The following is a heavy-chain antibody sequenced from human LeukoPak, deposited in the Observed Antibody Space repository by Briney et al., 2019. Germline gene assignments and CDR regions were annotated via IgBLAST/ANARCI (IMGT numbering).Heavy chain of an antibody. D-gene: IGHD3-16*01. J-gene: IGHJ4*02. Sequence: GGSLRLSCAASRFTFSNFWMSWVRLAPGKGPEWVANIKQDGSEKYYVDSVKGRFTISRDNAKNSLYLQMNSLRTEDTAVYYCARDYEGMCDYWGQGTLVTVSS. CDR3: ARDYEGMCDY. CDR2: IKQDGSEK. CDR1: RFTFSNFW. V-gene: IGHV3-7*04.